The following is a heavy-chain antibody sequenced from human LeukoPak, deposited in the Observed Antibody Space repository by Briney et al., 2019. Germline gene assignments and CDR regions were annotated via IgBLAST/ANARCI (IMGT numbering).Heavy chain of an antibody. D-gene: IGHD3-22*01. J-gene: IGHJ5*02. CDR1: GGTFSGYT. CDR2: IIPILGIA. Sequence: HGSSVKVSCKASGGTFSGYTISWVRQAPGQGLEWMGRIIPILGIANYAQKFQGRVTITADKSTSTAYMELSSLRSEDTAVYYCARSNYYDNWFDPWGQGTLVTVSS. CDR3: ARSNYYDNWFDP. V-gene: IGHV1-69*02.